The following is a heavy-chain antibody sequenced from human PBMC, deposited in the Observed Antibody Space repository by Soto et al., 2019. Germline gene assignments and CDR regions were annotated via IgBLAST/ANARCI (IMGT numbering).Heavy chain of an antibody. Sequence: ASVKVSCKASGYTFTGYYMHWVRQAPGQGLEWMGWINPNSGGTNYAQKFQGWVTMTRDTPISTAYMELSRLSFDDTAVYYCARKSVVVTEGVAFDIWGQGTMVTVSS. CDR1: GYTFTGYY. V-gene: IGHV1-2*04. CDR2: INPNSGGT. D-gene: IGHD2-21*02. J-gene: IGHJ3*02. CDR3: ARKSVVVTEGVAFDI.